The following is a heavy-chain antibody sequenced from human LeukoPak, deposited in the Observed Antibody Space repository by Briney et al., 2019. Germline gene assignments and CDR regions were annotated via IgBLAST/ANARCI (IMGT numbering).Heavy chain of an antibody. D-gene: IGHD3-9*01. CDR2: INQDGSEK. Sequence: GGSLRLSCAASGFTFSSYWMIWVRQAPGKGLEWVANINQDGSEKYYVDSVKGRFTISRDNAKNSLYLQMNSLRAEDTAVYFCARLGGTYDILTGYHNGWYYYYMDVWGKGTTVTVSS. V-gene: IGHV3-7*01. J-gene: IGHJ6*03. CDR1: GFTFSSYW. CDR3: ARLGGTYDILTGYHNGWYYYYMDV.